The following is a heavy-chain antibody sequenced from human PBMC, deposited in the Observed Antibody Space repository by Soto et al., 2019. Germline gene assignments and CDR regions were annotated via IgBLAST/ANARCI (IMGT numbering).Heavy chain of an antibody. CDR3: AKDYYDSSGPYYFDY. V-gene: IGHV3-23*01. D-gene: IGHD3-22*01. Sequence: EVQLLESGGGLVQPGGSLRLSCAASGFTFSSYAMSWVRQAPGKGLEWVSAISGSGGSTYYADSVKGRFTISRDNSKNTLYLQMNSLRDEDTAVYYCAKDYYDSSGPYYFDYWGQGTLVTVSS. CDR2: ISGSGGST. J-gene: IGHJ4*02. CDR1: GFTFSSYA.